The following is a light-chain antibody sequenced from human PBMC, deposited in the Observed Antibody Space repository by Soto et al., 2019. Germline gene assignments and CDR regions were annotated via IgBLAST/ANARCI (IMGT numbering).Light chain of an antibody. Sequence: QSALTQPASVSGSPGQSITISCTGTSSDVGGYNYVSWYQQHPGKAPKLMIYEVSKRPSGVSNRFSGSKSGNTASLTISGLQAEDEADYYCSSYASSGTLVFGTGTQLTVL. CDR1: SSDVGGYNY. J-gene: IGLJ1*01. CDR2: EVS. V-gene: IGLV2-14*01. CDR3: SSYASSGTLV.